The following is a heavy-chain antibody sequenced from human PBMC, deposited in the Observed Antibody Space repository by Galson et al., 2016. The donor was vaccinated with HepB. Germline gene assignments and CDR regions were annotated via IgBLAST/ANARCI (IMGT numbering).Heavy chain of an antibody. D-gene: IGHD1-26*01. Sequence: KGLEWVSGISDSGGRTHYADSVKGRFTISRDNSKSTLYLQINGLRVDDTAVYYCAKRRGAAMIAAKVGDDFWGQGTLVIVSS. CDR2: ISDSGGRT. CDR3: AKRRGAAMIAAKVGDDF. V-gene: IGHV3-23*01. J-gene: IGHJ4*02.